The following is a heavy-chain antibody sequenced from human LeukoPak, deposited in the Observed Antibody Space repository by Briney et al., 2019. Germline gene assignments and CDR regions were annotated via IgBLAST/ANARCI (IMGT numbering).Heavy chain of an antibody. CDR2: IIPILGIA. J-gene: IGHJ4*02. CDR1: GGTFSSYA. D-gene: IGHD3-16*02. V-gene: IGHV1-69*04. Sequence: GASVKVSCKASGGTFSSYAISWVRQAPRQGLEWTGTIIPILGIANYAQKFQGRVTITTDESTSTAYMELSSLRSEDTAVYYCASFERLRLGELSRTDYWGQGTLVTVSS. CDR3: ASFERLRLGELSRTDY.